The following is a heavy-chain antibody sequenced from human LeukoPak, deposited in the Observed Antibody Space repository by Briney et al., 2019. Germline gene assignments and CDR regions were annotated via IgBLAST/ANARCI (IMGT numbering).Heavy chain of an antibody. V-gene: IGHV4-4*02. Sequence: SETLSLTCAVSGRSMSSSHWWSWVRPSPDKGLEWIGEIDHSGKTNYNASLKSRVTVSVDKSKNTFSLKMTSVTAADTAVYYCAAELDGYKTFDQWGQGTLVTVSS. CDR3: AAELDGYKTFDQ. CDR1: GRSMSSSHW. CDR2: IDHSGKT. J-gene: IGHJ4*02. D-gene: IGHD5-24*01.